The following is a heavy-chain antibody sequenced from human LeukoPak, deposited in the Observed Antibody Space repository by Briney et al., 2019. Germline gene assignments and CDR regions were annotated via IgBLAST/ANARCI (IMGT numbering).Heavy chain of an antibody. CDR2: IYHSGST. V-gene: IGHV4-38-2*01. J-gene: IGHJ5*02. D-gene: IGHD5-18*01. Sequence: PSETLSLTCAVSGYSISSGYYWGWIRQPPGKGLEWIGSIYHSGSTYYNPSLKSRVTISVDTSKNQFSLKLSSVTAADTAVYYCARKRGYSYGRHTWFDPWGQGTLVTVSS. CDR3: ARKRGYSYGRHTWFDP. CDR1: GYSISSGYY.